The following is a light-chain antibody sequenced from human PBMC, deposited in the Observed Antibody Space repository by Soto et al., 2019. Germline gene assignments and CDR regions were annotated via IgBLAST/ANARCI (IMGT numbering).Light chain of an antibody. V-gene: IGLV2-14*01. J-gene: IGLJ1*01. CDR3: SSYGSTSTRYV. CDR1: SSDVGGYHY. CDR2: EVS. Sequence: QSALTQPASVSGSPGQSITISCTGTSSDVGGYHYVSWYQQHPGKAPKLMIYEVSNRPSGVSNRFSGSKSGNTASLTISGLQVEDEADYFCSSYGSTSTRYVFGTGTKVTVL.